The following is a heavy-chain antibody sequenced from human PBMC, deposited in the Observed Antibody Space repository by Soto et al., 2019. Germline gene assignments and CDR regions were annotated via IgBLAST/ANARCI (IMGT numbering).Heavy chain of an antibody. D-gene: IGHD1-26*01. CDR1: GFTFSSYA. CDR3: AREELDWSYYYYMDV. CDR2: ISSNGGST. V-gene: IGHV3-64*01. Sequence: GGSLRLSCAASGFTFSSYAMHWVRQAPGKGLEYVSAISSNGGSTYYANSVKGRFTISRDNSKNTLYLQMGSLRAEDMAVYYCAREELDWSYYYYMDVWGKGTTVTVSS. J-gene: IGHJ6*03.